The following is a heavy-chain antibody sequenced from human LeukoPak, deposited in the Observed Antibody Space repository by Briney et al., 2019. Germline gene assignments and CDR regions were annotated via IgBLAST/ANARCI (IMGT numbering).Heavy chain of an antibody. CDR1: GGSISSSSYY. CDR2: IYYSGST. V-gene: IGHV4-39*01. CDR3: ARYDSSGYYSHFDY. J-gene: IGHJ4*02. D-gene: IGHD3-22*01. Sequence: PSETLSLTCTVSGGSISSSSYYWGWIRQPPGKGLEWIGSIYYSGSTYYNSSLKSRVTISVDTSKNQFSLKLSSVTAADTAVYYCARYDSSGYYSHFDYWGQGTLVTVSS.